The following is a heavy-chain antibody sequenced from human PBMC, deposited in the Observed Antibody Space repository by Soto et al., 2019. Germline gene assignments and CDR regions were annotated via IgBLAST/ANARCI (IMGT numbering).Heavy chain of an antibody. CDR2: IYYSGST. V-gene: IGHV4-31*03. Sequence: PSETLSLTCTVSGGSISSGGYYWSWIRQHPGKGLEWIGYIYYSGSTYYNPSLKSRVTISVDTSKNQFSLKLSSVTAADTAVYYCATFRRYSSGWYLGDFLHWGQGTQVTVSS. CDR1: GGSISSGGYY. D-gene: IGHD6-19*01. J-gene: IGHJ1*01. CDR3: ATFRRYSSGWYLGDFLH.